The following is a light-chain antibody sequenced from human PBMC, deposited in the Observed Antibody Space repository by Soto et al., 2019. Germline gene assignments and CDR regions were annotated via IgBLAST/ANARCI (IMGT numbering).Light chain of an antibody. J-gene: IGKJ4*01. CDR3: QQYNSFVT. V-gene: IGKV1-5*03. Sequence: DIPMTQSPSTLSASVGDRVTITCRASQSISTWLAWYQQKPGKAPKLLIYKASSLERGVPSRFSGSGSGTEFTLTISSLQPDDFATYYCQQYNSFVTFGGGTKVEIK. CDR1: QSISTW. CDR2: KAS.